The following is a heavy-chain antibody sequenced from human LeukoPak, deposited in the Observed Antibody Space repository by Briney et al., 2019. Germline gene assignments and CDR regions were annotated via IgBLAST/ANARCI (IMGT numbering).Heavy chain of an antibody. CDR2: IRSKAYGGTT. CDR3: TRGRIAAAGPPYYYYYMDV. CDR1: GFTFGDYA. V-gene: IGHV3-49*04. Sequence: GGSLRLSCTASGFTFGDYAMSWVRQAPGKGLEWVGFIRSKAYGGTTEYAASVKGRFTISRDDSKSIAYLQMNSLKTEDTAVYYCTRGRIAAAGPPYYYYYMDVWGKGTTVTISS. J-gene: IGHJ6*03. D-gene: IGHD6-13*01.